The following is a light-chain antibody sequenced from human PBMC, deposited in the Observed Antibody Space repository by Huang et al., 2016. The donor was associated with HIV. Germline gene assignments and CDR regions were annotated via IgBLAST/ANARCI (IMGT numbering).Light chain of an antibody. CDR1: QGLANY. Sequence: EIVLTQSPATLSLSPGERATLSCRASQGLANYLAWYQQNPGQAPRLLIYDASHRATGIPARFSGSGSGTDFTLTISSLEPEDFAVYYCQQRGNWQLTFGGGTKVEIK. J-gene: IGKJ4*01. V-gene: IGKV3-11*01. CDR3: QQRGNWQLT. CDR2: DAS.